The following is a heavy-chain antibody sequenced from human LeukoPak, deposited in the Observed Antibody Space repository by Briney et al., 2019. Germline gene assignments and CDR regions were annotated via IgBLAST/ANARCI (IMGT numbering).Heavy chain of an antibody. V-gene: IGHV1-2*02. CDR2: ISPNSGVT. CDR1: GYRFTGCY. J-gene: IGHJ4*02. D-gene: IGHD3-16*02. Sequence: ASVKVSCKASGYRFTGCYMHWVRQAPGQGLEWMGWISPNSGVTNYAQNFQGRVSMTRDTSISTAYMELSRLRSDDTAVYYCARQQEVSGYFDYWGQGTLVTVSS. CDR3: ARQQEVSGYFDY.